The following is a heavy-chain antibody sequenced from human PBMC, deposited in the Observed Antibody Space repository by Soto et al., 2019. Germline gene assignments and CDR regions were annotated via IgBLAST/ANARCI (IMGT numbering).Heavy chain of an antibody. CDR2: ISYDGSNK. Sequence: QVQLVESGGGVVQPGRSLRLSCAASGFTFSSYAMHWVRQAPGRGLEWVAVISYDGSNKYYADSVKGRFTISRDNSKHPLYLQMNSVRAEDTAVYYCARARYCSGGSCCSYHYWGQGTLVTVSS. V-gene: IGHV3-30-3*01. CDR3: ARARYCSGGSCCSYHY. D-gene: IGHD2-15*01. J-gene: IGHJ4*02. CDR1: GFTFSSYA.